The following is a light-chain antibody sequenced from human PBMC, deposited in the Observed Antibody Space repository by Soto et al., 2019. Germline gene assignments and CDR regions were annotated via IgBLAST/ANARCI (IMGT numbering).Light chain of an antibody. CDR2: DVN. CDR3: SSYTGSSTFV. CDR1: SSDVGGYDY. J-gene: IGLJ1*01. V-gene: IGLV2-14*01. Sequence: QSALTQPASVSGSPGQSITISCTGTSSDVGGYDYVSWYQQLPGKAPKLLIYDVNNRPSGVSHRFSGSKSGNTASLTISGLQAEDAASYCCSSYTGSSTFVFGTGT.